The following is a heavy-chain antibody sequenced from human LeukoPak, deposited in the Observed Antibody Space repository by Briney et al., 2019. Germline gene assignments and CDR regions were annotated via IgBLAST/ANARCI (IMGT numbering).Heavy chain of an antibody. Sequence: SETLSLTCTVSGGSISSYYWSWIRQPPGKGLEWIGYIYYSGSTNYNPSLKNRVTISVDTSKNQFSLKLSSVTAADTAVYYCARQYDSSGSIDYWGQGTLVTVSS. J-gene: IGHJ4*02. CDR2: IYYSGST. V-gene: IGHV4-59*08. D-gene: IGHD3-22*01. CDR3: ARQYDSSGSIDY. CDR1: GGSISSYY.